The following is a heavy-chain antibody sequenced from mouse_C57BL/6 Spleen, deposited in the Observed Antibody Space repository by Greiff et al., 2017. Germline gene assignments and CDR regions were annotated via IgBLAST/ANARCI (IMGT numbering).Heavy chain of an antibody. CDR1: GYTFTSYG. CDR3: ARRGITTVVVGDAMDY. J-gene: IGHJ4*01. Sequence: VQLQQSGAELARPGASVKLSCKASGYTFTSYGISWVKQRTGQGLEWIGEIYPRSGNTYYNEKFKGKATLTADKSSSTAYMELRSLTSEDSAVYFCARRGITTVVVGDAMDYWGQGTSVTVSS. V-gene: IGHV1-81*01. CDR2: IYPRSGNT. D-gene: IGHD1-1*01.